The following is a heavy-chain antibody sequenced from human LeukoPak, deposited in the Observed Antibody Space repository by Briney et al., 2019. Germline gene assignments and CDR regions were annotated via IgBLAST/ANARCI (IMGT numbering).Heavy chain of an antibody. CDR1: GFTFSSYA. J-gene: IGHJ4*02. D-gene: IGHD2-15*01. CDR3: AKGVCSGGSCPLDY. CDR2: ISGSGGST. Sequence: GGSLRLSCAASGFTFSSYAMSWVRQAPGKGLEWVSAISGSGGSTYCADSVKGRFTISRDNSKNTLYLQMNSLRAEDTAVYYCAKGVCSGGSCPLDYWGQGTLVTVSS. V-gene: IGHV3-23*01.